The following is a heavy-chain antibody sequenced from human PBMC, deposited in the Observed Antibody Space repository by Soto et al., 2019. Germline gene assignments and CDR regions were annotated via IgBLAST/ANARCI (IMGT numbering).Heavy chain of an antibody. CDR3: ARDTTLAY. J-gene: IGHJ4*02. V-gene: IGHV1-46*01. Sequence: QVQLVQSGAEVKKPGASVKVSCKASGYTFTSFYMHWVRQAPGQGLEWMGIINPSGGGTAYTQKFQGRVTMTRDTSTSTVYMELSSLRSEDTAVYYCARDTTLAYWGQGTLVTVSS. CDR2: INPSGGGT. D-gene: IGHD1-26*01. CDR1: GYTFTSFY.